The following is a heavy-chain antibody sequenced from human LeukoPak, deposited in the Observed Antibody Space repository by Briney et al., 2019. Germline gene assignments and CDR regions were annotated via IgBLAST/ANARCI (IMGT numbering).Heavy chain of an antibody. J-gene: IGHJ4*02. V-gene: IGHV3-30*03. D-gene: IGHD2-21*01. CDR3: ARGGTYSTSRVDY. CDR1: GFTFSSYG. CDR2: ISYDGSNK. Sequence: GRSLRLSCAASGFTFSSYGMHWVRQAPGKGLEWVAVISYDGSNKYYADSVKGRFTISRDNSKNTLYLQMNSLRAEDTAVYYCARGGTYSTSRVDYWGQGTLVTVSS.